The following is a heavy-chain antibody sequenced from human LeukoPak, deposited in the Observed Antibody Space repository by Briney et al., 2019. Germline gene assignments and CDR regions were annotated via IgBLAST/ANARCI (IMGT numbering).Heavy chain of an antibody. Sequence: ASVTVSCKASGYIFTNYYMHWVRQAPGQGHEWMGTINPSGGSTTYAQKFQGRVTMTRDTSTSTVYMELSSLISEDTAVYYCARNHGSAYYRAPRHWGQGTLVTVSS. J-gene: IGHJ4*02. D-gene: IGHD3-10*01. CDR1: GYIFTNYY. CDR2: INPSGGST. V-gene: IGHV1-46*01. CDR3: ARNHGSAYYRAPRH.